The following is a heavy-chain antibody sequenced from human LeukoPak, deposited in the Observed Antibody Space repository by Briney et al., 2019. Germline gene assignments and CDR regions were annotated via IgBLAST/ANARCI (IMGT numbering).Heavy chain of an antibody. D-gene: IGHD3-10*01. V-gene: IGHV1-69*05. Sequence: SVKVSCKASGGTFSSYAISWVRQAPGQGLEWMGGIIPIFGTANYAQKFQGRVTITTDESTSTAYMELSSLRSEDTAVYYCASSITMFRGVIISPTFDYWGQGTLVTVSS. CDR1: GGTFSSYA. J-gene: IGHJ4*02. CDR2: IIPIFGTA. CDR3: ASSITMFRGVIISPTFDY.